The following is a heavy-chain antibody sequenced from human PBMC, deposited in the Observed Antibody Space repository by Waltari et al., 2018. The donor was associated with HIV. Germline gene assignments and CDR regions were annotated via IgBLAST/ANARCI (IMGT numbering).Heavy chain of an antibody. D-gene: IGHD1-26*01. CDR1: GYTFINYA. CDR3: ARAREGELLYPMDY. Sequence: QVQLVQSGSELKKPGASVKVSCKASGYTFINYAMNWVRQAPGQGLEWMGWINTNAGNRTYAQGFTGRFGFSLDTSVSTADLQIRRLKTEDTGVYDWARAREGELLYPMDYWGQGTLVTVS. CDR2: INTNAGNR. J-gene: IGHJ4*02. V-gene: IGHV7-4-1*02.